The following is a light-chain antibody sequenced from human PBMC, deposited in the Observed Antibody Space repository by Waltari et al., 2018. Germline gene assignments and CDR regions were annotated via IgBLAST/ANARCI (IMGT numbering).Light chain of an antibody. V-gene: IGKV3-11*01. CDR2: AAA. CDR3: QQRYDWPQDPT. Sequence: IVLTQSPAPLPLSPGERAPLPCRASQNVVTSLAWYQQKPGQTPRLLIYAAATRATGIPARFSGSGFGTEFTLTISSLEPEDSAVYYCQQRYDWPQDPTFGGGTKVEIK. J-gene: IGKJ4*01. CDR1: QNVVTS.